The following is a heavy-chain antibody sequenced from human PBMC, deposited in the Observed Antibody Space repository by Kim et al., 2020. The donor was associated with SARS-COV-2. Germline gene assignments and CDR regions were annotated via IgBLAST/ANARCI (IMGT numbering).Heavy chain of an antibody. CDR3: ALWFGESQAHDY. D-gene: IGHD3-10*01. Sequence: ASVKVSCKVSGYTLIELSMHWVRQAPGKGLEWMGGFDPEDGETIYAQKFQGRVTMTEDTSTDTAYMELSSLRSEDTAVYYCALWFGESQAHDYWGQGTLVTVSS. CDR1: GYTLIELS. J-gene: IGHJ4*02. CDR2: FDPEDGET. V-gene: IGHV1-24*01.